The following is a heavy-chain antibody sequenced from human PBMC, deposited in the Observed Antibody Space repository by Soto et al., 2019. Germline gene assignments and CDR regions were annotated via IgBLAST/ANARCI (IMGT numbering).Heavy chain of an antibody. J-gene: IGHJ4*02. CDR1: GYTFTSYG. D-gene: IGHD2-15*01. CDR3: ARVGINRAVVVVAATLRHPDY. CDR2: ISAYNGNT. V-gene: IGHV1-18*01. Sequence: ASVKVSCKASGYTFTSYGISWVRQAPGQGLEWMGWISAYNGNTNYAQKLQGRVTMTTDTSTSTAYMELRSLRSDDTAVYYCARVGINRAVVVVAATLRHPDYWGQGTLVTVSS.